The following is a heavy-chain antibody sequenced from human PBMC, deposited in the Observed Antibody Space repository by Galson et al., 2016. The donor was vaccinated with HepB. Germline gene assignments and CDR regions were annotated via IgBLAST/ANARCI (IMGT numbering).Heavy chain of an antibody. V-gene: IGHV1-3*01. D-gene: IGHD3-9*01. CDR1: GYSFITHG. CDR2: INGRNAKT. J-gene: IGHJ4*02. CDR3: ARDGRWGLTPQGGFDY. Sequence: SVKLSCTASGYSFITHGLNSVRPAPGPKPEWMGLINGRNAKTQSAQKSQDRVPITRDTSARSAYLELTRLTSEDSAVYFCARDGRWGLTPQGGFDYWGQGTVVTVSS.